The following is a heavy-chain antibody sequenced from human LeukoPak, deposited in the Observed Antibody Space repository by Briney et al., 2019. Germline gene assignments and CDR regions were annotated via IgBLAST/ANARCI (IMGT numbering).Heavy chain of an antibody. J-gene: IGHJ6*04. D-gene: IGHD2-2*01. CDR1: GFTFSSYA. Sequence: PGGSLRLSCAASGFTFSSYAMHWVRQAPGKGLEWVAVISYDGSNKYYADSVKGRFTISRDNSKNTLYLRMNSLRAEDTAVYYCARDPNIVVVPAARFYYYYGMDVWGKGTTVTVSS. CDR2: ISYDGSNK. V-gene: IGHV3-30*04. CDR3: ARDPNIVVVPAARFYYYYGMDV.